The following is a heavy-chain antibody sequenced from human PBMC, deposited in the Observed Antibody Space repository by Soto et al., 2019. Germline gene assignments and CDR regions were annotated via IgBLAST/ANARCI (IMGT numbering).Heavy chain of an antibody. Sequence: SETLSLTCTVSGGSISSGNDYWSWIRQPPGKGLEWIGIIYYSGSIYYSPSFQGHVTISADKSISTAYLQWSSLKASDTAMYYCARRAKYSSGWDTIDYWGQGTLVTVSS. D-gene: IGHD6-19*01. CDR3: ARRAKYSSGWDTIDY. CDR2: IYYSGSI. CDR1: GGSISSGNDY. V-gene: IGHV4-30-4*01. J-gene: IGHJ4*02.